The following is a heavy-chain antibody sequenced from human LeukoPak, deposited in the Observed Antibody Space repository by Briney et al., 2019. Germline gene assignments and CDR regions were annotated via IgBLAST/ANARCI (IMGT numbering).Heavy chain of an antibody. CDR1: GFTFSDYC. CDR3: ARISKLVVVIFDY. Sequence: GGSLRLSCAASGFTFSDYCMSWVRQAPGKGLEWVSYISSSGSTIYYADSVKGRFTISRDNAKNSLYLQMNSLRAEDTAVYYCARISKLVVVIFDYWGQGTLVTVSS. V-gene: IGHV3-11*01. CDR2: ISSSGSTI. D-gene: IGHD3-22*01. J-gene: IGHJ4*02.